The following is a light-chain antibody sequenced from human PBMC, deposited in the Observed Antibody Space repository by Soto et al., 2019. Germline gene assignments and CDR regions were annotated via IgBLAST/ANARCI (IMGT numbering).Light chain of an antibody. Sequence: QSVLTQPAAVSGSPGQSITISCAGTRDDIGAYDYVSWYQQHPGNAPKLLVYEVTNRPSGVSDRFSGSKSGNTASLTISGLQAEDEADYYCYSYTTTTAEVFGRGTKVTVL. CDR3: YSYTTTTAEV. V-gene: IGLV2-14*01. CDR1: RDDIGAYDY. J-gene: IGLJ1*01. CDR2: EVT.